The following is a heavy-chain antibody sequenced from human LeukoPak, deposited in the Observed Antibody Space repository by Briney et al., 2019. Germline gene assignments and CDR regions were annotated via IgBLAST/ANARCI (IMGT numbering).Heavy chain of an antibody. CDR3: ARDYSSSWETLGY. V-gene: IGHV3-48*01. CDR1: GFTFSRYS. Sequence: GGSLRLSCAASGFTFSRYSMNWVRQAPGKGLEWVSYISSSSSTIYYADSVKGRFTISRDNAKNSLYLQMNSLRAEDTAVYYCARDYSSSWETLGYWGQGTLVTVSS. J-gene: IGHJ4*02. D-gene: IGHD6-13*01. CDR2: ISSSSSTI.